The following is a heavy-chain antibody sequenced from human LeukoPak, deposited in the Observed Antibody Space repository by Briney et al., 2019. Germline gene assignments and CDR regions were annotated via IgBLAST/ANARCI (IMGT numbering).Heavy chain of an antibody. V-gene: IGHV3-33*01. J-gene: IGHJ4*02. D-gene: IGHD3-22*01. Sequence: GGSLRLSCAASGFTFSSYGMHWVRQAPGKGLEWVAVIWCDGSNKYYADSVKGRFTISRDNSKNTLYLQMNSLRAEDTAVYYCARDSSGFNPNYFDYWGQGTLVTVSS. CDR1: GFTFSSYG. CDR2: IWCDGSNK. CDR3: ARDSSGFNPNYFDY.